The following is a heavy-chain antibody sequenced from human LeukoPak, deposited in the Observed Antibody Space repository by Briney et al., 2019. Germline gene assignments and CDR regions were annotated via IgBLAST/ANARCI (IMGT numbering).Heavy chain of an antibody. CDR3: ARGQQLVLDY. J-gene: IGHJ4*02. Sequence: SETLSLTCTVSGGSISRYYWSWIRQPAGKGLEWIGRISTSGSTNYNPSLKSRVTMSVDTSNNQFSLKLSSVTAADTAVYYCARGQQLVLDYWGQGTLVTVSS. CDR2: ISTSGST. D-gene: IGHD6-13*01. V-gene: IGHV4-4*07. CDR1: GGSISRYY.